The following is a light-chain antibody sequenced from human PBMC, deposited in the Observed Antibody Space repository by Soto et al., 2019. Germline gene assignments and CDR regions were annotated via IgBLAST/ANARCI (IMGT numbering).Light chain of an antibody. Sequence: QSALTQPPSASGSPGQSVTISCTGTSSDVGGYNYVSWYQQHPGKAPKLMIYEVSKRPSGVPDRFSGSKSGNTASLTVSGLQAEDEADYYCSSYAGSNNYVFGTGKRSPS. V-gene: IGLV2-8*01. CDR2: EVS. CDR3: SSYAGSNNYV. CDR1: SSDVGGYNY. J-gene: IGLJ1*01.